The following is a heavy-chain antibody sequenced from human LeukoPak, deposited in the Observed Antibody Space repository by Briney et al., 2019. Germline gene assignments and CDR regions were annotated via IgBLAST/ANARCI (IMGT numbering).Heavy chain of an antibody. D-gene: IGHD1-14*01. CDR1: GGSISSYY. CDR3: ACLTTSDSFDI. J-gene: IGHJ3*02. V-gene: IGHV4-59*01. CDR2: IYDSGST. Sequence: KPSETLSLTCTVSGGSISSYYWSSVRQPPGKGLEWNGYIYDSGSTNYNPSLKSRVNISVDTSKNQLSLELSSVTAADTAVYYCACLTTSDSFDIWGQGTMVTVSS.